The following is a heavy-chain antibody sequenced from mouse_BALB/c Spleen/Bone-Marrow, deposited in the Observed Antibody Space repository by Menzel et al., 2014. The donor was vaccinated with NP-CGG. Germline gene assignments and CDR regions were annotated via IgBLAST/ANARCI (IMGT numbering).Heavy chain of an antibody. CDR2: IYPSDSYT. D-gene: IGHD3-3*01. CDR1: GYTFTSYW. V-gene: IGHV1-69*02. J-gene: IGHJ2*01. CDR3: TRGTRYYFDY. Sequence: VQLQQSGAELVRPGASVKLSCKASGYTFTSYWINWVKQRPGQGLEWIGNIYPSDSYTNYNQKFKDKATLTVDKSPSTAYMQLSSPTSEDSAVYYCTRGTRYYFDYWGQGTTLTVSS.